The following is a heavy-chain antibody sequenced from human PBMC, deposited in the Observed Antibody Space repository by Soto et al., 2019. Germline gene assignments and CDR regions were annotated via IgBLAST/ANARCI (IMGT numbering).Heavy chain of an antibody. D-gene: IGHD3-9*01. Sequence: ASVKVSCKASGYTFTSYGISWVRQAPGQGLEWMGWISAYNGNTKYAQKLQGRVTMTTDTSTSTAYMELRSLRSDDTAVYYCARGQPYDILTGYYKSLDYWGQGTLVTVSS. CDR2: ISAYNGNT. CDR1: GYTFTSYG. V-gene: IGHV1-18*01. J-gene: IGHJ4*02. CDR3: ARGQPYDILTGYYKSLDY.